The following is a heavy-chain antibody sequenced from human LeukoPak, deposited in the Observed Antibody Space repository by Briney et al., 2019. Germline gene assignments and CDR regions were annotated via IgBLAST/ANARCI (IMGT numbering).Heavy chain of an antibody. CDR2: IYWNDDK. CDR3: AHRGGAVTGHYYFDY. Sequence: SGPTLVKPTQTLTLTCTFSGFSLSTHGVGVNCIRQSPGKALEWLALIYWNDDKRYSPSLRSRLTITRDTSKNQVVLTMTNMDPVDTATYYCAHRGGAVTGHYYFDYWGQGTLVTVSS. J-gene: IGHJ4*02. V-gene: IGHV2-5*01. CDR1: GFSLSTHGVG. D-gene: IGHD6-19*01.